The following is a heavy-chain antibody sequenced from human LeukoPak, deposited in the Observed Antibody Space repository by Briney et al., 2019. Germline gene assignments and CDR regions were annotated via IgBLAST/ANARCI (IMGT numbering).Heavy chain of an antibody. CDR1: GFTFSSYG. Sequence: PGRSLRLSCAASGFTFSSYGMHWVRQAPGKGLVWVAVIWYDGSNKYYADSVKGRFTISRDNPKNTLYLQMNSLRAEDTAVYYCARDSCGGDCLDYWGQGTLVTVSS. D-gene: IGHD2-21*01. CDR2: IWYDGSNK. J-gene: IGHJ4*02. CDR3: ARDSCGGDCLDY. V-gene: IGHV3-33*01.